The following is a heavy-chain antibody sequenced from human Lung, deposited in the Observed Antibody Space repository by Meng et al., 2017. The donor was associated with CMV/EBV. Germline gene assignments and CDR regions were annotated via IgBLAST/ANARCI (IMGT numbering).Heavy chain of an antibody. CDR1: GGSITSHY. CDR2: IYYSGST. V-gene: IGHV4-59*11. Sequence: SETLSLXCTVTGGSITSHYWNWIRQPPGKGLEWIGYIYYSGSTNYNPSLKSRVATSVDTSKNQFSLKLSSVTAADTAVYYGARDAMVRGVVHLGGGMDVXGQGXTVTVSS. J-gene: IGHJ6*02. D-gene: IGHD3-10*01. CDR3: ARDAMVRGVVHLGGGMDV.